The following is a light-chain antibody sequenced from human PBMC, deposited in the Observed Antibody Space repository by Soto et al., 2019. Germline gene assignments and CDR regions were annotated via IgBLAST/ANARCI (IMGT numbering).Light chain of an antibody. CDR2: EVS. CDR1: SSDVGYYDY. Sequence: QSALTQPASVSGSPGQSITISCTGTSSDVGYYDYVSWYQQHPGKAPKLLIYEVSNRPSGVSDRFSGSKSGNTASPTISGLQAEDEADYFCNSYTTTATRVFRTGTKVTVL. CDR3: NSYTTTATRV. J-gene: IGLJ1*01. V-gene: IGLV2-14*01.